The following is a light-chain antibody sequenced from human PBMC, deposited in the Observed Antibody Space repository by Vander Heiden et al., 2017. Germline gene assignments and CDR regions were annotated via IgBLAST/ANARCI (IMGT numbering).Light chain of an antibody. CDR3: LQYNTYPWT. Sequence: DIQMTQSPSSLSASVGARVTVTCRASQDIRNDLGWYQQKPGKAPKRLIFAATSLQSGVPSRFSGSGFGTEVTLTIGSLQPEDFATYYCLQYNTYPWTFGQGTKVAIK. CDR1: QDIRND. CDR2: AAT. V-gene: IGKV1-17*01. J-gene: IGKJ1*01.